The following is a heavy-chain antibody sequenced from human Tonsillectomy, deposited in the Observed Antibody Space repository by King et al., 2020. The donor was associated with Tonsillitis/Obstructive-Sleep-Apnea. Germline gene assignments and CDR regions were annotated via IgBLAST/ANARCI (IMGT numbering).Heavy chain of an antibody. V-gene: IGHV3-66*01. CDR1: GVTVIIKY. D-gene: IGHD4-17*01. J-gene: IGHJ4*02. CDR3: AASHLDYGDFTFDY. CDR2: MYACGCT. Sequence: VQLVVSGGGLVQPWGSLRLSFAASGVTVIIKYMSWVCKAPGEGLEWVSVMYACGCTYHADYVKGRFTISRDNSKSRLYLQMNSLRAEDTAVYYCAASHLDYGDFTFDYWGRGTLVTVSS.